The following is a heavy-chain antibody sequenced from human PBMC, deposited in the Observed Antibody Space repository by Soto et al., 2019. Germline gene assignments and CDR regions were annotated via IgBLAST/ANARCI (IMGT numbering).Heavy chain of an antibody. CDR3: ERAFIVGATNDS. Sequence: QVQLVQSGAEVKKPGSSVKVSCKASGGTFSSYAISWVRQAPGQGLEWMGGIIPIFGTAYYAQKFQGRVTTTTNESTNTSCMKLGSMRSEDTAGYYCERAFIVGATNDSWGQGTLVTVSS. CDR1: GGTFSSYA. CDR2: IIPIFGTA. J-gene: IGHJ4*02. D-gene: IGHD1-26*01. V-gene: IGHV1-69*01.